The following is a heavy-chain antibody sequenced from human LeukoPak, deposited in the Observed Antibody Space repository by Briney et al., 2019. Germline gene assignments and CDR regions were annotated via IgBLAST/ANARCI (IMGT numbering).Heavy chain of an antibody. CDR1: GGTFSSYA. CDR3: ARSYCSSTSCYGLTISFDP. D-gene: IGHD2-2*01. CDR2: IIPIFGTT. Sequence: ASVKVSCKASGGTFSSYAISWVRQAPGQGLGWMGGIIPIFGTTNYAQKFQGRVTITADESTSTAYMELSSLRSEDTAVYYCARSYCSSTSCYGLTISFDPWGQGTLVTVSS. J-gene: IGHJ5*02. V-gene: IGHV1-69*13.